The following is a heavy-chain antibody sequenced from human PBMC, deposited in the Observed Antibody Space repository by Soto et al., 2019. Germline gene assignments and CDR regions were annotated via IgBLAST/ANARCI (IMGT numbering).Heavy chain of an antibody. CDR2: TTDDGGRT. V-gene: IGHV3-23*01. Sequence: GGSLRLSCTASGFSFSSYAMTWVRQAPGKGLEWVSSTTDDGGRTFYADSVKGRFTISRDNSNNRLYLQVNSLRAEDTALYYCGKGGGFGTGAYYNVAYWGQGTLVTVSS. CDR3: GKGGGFGTGAYYNVAY. J-gene: IGHJ4*02. CDR1: GFSFSSYA. D-gene: IGHD3-10*01.